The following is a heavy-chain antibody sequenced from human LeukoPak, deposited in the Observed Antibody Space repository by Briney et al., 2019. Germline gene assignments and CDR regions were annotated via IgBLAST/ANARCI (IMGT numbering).Heavy chain of an antibody. V-gene: IGHV3-23*01. J-gene: IGHJ4*02. CDR3: AKTEAPAAIRAGSDY. D-gene: IGHD2-2*02. CDR1: GFTFSSYA. Sequence: GGSLRLSCAASGFTFSSYAMSWVRQAPGTGLEWVSAISGSGGSTYYADSVKGRFTISRDNSKNTLYLQMNSLRAEDTAVYYCAKTEAPAAIRAGSDYWGQGTLVTVSS. CDR2: ISGSGGST.